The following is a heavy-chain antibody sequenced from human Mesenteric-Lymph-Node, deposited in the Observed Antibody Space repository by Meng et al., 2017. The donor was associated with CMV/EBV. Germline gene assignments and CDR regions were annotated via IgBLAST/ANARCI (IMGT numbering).Heavy chain of an antibody. V-gene: IGHV4-59*02. CDR3: ARDLSG. J-gene: IGHJ4*02. CDR1: GFTVSTNY. D-gene: IGHD5/OR15-5a*01. CDR2: VYYSGSP. Sequence: ESLKISCVVSGFTVSTNYMSWIRQPPGKGLEWIGYVYYSGSPSYNPSLKSRVTISLDTSRNHFSLRLTSVTAADTAVYYCARDLSGWGQGTLVTVSS.